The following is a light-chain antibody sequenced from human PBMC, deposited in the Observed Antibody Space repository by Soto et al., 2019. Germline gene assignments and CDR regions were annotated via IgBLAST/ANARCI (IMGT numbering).Light chain of an antibody. J-gene: IGLJ3*02. CDR3: SSYTGSASWV. CDR1: NSDVGGYNY. CDR2: EVN. Sequence: QSALTQPASVSGSPGQSITISCTGTNSDVGGYNYASWYQHHPGKAPKLMIYEVNNRPSGVSNRFSGSKSGNTASLSISGLQAEDEADYYCSSYTGSASWVFGGGTKLTVL. V-gene: IGLV2-14*01.